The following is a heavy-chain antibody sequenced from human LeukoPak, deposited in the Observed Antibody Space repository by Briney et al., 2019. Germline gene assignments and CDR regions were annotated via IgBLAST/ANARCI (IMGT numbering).Heavy chain of an antibody. CDR1: GYTLTELS. Sequence: GASVKVSCKVSGYTLTELSMHWVRQAPGKGLEWMGGFDPEDGETIYARKSQGRVTITTDESTSTAYMELSSLRSEDTAVYYCARDPNYWGQGTLVTVSS. V-gene: IGHV1-24*01. CDR2: FDPEDGET. CDR3: ARDPNY. J-gene: IGHJ4*02.